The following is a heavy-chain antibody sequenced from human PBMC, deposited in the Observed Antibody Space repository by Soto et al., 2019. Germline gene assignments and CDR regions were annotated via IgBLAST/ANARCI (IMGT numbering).Heavy chain of an antibody. D-gene: IGHD1-1*01. Sequence: QVQLVESGGGLGKPGGSLRLSCVDSGFTFSDYYMSWFRQAPGKGLEWISHISSSGSAMYYADSVKGRFTISRDNAKNSLYLQMNSLRAEDTAIYYCARMFSRYDPLYYFDYWGQGTLVTVSS. J-gene: IGHJ4*02. V-gene: IGHV3-11*01. CDR3: ARMFSRYDPLYYFDY. CDR2: ISSSGSAM. CDR1: GFTFSDYY.